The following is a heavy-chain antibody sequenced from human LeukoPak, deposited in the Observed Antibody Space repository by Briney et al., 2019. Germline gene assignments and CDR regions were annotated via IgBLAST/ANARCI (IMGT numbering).Heavy chain of an antibody. J-gene: IGHJ4*02. V-gene: IGHV1-69*13. D-gene: IGHD3-10*01. CDR2: IIPIFGTA. Sequence: SVKVSCQASGGTFSSYAISWVRQAPGQGLEWMGGIIPIFGTANYAQKFQGRVTITADESTSTAYMELSSLRSEDTAVYYCARDQYDYGSDPYYFDYWGQGTLVTVSS. CDR1: GGTFSSYA. CDR3: ARDQYDYGSDPYYFDY.